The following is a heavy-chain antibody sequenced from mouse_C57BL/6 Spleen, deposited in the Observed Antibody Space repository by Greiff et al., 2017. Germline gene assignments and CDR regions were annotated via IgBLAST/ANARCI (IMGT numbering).Heavy chain of an antibody. CDR2: IYIGNSYT. V-gene: IGHV1-58*01. CDR1: GYTFTSYG. CDR3: ARGITTLVEGYFDV. Sequence: EVQLKESGAELVRPGSSVKMSCKTSGYTFTSYGINWVKQRPGQGLEWIGYIYIGNSYTEYNEKFKGKATLTSDTSSSTAYMQLSGLTSEDSAIYFCARGITTLVEGYFDVWGTGTTVTVSS. J-gene: IGHJ1*03. D-gene: IGHD1-1*01.